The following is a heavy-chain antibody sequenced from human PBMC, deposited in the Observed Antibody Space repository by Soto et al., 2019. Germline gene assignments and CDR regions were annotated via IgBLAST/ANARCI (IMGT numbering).Heavy chain of an antibody. J-gene: IGHJ2*01. Sequence: QVQLVESGGGVVQPGRSLRLSCAASGFTFSSYGMHWVRQAPGKGLEWVAVIWYDGSNKYYADPVKGRFTISRDNSKNTLYLQMNSLRAEDTAVYYCARDVMVTAMVMWYFDLWGRGTLVTVSS. CDR3: ARDVMVTAMVMWYFDL. CDR1: GFTFSSYG. V-gene: IGHV3-33*01. D-gene: IGHD2-21*02. CDR2: IWYDGSNK.